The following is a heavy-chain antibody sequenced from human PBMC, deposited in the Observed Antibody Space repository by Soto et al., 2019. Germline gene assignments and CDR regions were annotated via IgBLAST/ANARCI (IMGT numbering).Heavy chain of an antibody. V-gene: IGHV3-7*03. J-gene: IGHJ4*02. CDR3: ARAMYSGSYSGYFDY. CDR1: GFTFSSYW. CDR2: IKQDGSEK. Sequence: GWSLRLSCAASGFTFSSYWMSWVRQAPGKGLEWVANIKQDGSEKYYVDSVKGRFTISRDNAKNSLYLQMNSLRAEDTAVYYCARAMYSGSYSGYFDYWGQGTLVTVSS. D-gene: IGHD1-26*01.